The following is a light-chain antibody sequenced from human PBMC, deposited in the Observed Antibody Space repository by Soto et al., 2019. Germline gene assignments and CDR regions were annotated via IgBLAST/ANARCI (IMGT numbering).Light chain of an antibody. J-gene: IGKJ5*01. Sequence: EILLTQSPATLSLSPGERATLSCRASQSVSSYLAWYQQKPGQARRLLIYDASNRATGITARFSGSGSGTDFTLTISSLEPEDFAVYYCQPRSNWPPTFDQGTRLDIK. CDR3: QPRSNWPPT. CDR1: QSVSSY. V-gene: IGKV3-11*01. CDR2: DAS.